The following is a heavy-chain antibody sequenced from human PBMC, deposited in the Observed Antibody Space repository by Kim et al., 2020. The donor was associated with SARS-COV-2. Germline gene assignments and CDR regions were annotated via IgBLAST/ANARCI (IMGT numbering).Heavy chain of an antibody. V-gene: IGHV3-30*18. Sequence: GGSLRLSCAASGFTFSTYGMHWVRQAPGKGLEWVAVISYDGSNKYYADSVKGRFTISRDNSKNTLYLQMNSLRAEDTAVYYCAKDMTIVVVVAATFYGMDVWGQGTTVTVSS. D-gene: IGHD2-15*01. CDR1: GFTFSTYG. CDR3: AKDMTIVVVVAATFYGMDV. J-gene: IGHJ6*02. CDR2: ISYDGSNK.